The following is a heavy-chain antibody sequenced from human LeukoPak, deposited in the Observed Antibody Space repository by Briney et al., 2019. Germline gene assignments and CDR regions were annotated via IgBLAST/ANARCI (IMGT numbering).Heavy chain of an antibody. Sequence: ASVKVSCKASGYTFTSYGVSWVRQAPGQGLEWMGWISAYNGNTNYAQKLQGRVTMTTDTSTSTAYMELRSLRSDDTAVYYCARIFLEWLHNDYWGQGTLVTVSS. CDR3: ARIFLEWLHNDY. V-gene: IGHV1-18*01. J-gene: IGHJ4*02. CDR1: GYTFTSYG. CDR2: ISAYNGNT. D-gene: IGHD3-3*01.